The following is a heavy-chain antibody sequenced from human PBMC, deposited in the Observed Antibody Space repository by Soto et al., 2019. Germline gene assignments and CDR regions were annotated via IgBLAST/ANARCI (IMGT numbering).Heavy chain of an antibody. D-gene: IGHD1-26*01. CDR2: IYHSGDT. J-gene: IGHJ4*02. V-gene: IGHV4-4*02. Sequence: QVQLQESGPGLVKPSGTLSHTCAVSGASITSPNWWSWVRQSTGKGLEWIGEIYHSGDTNYNPSLKSRIMMSLDRSKNHISLTLNYLAAADTAVYYCARGGSGSGTGDFDYWGQGTLVTVSS. CDR3: ARGGSGSGTGDFDY. CDR1: GASITSPNW.